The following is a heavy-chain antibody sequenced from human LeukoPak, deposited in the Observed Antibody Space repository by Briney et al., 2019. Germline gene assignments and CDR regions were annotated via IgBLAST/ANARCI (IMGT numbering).Heavy chain of an antibody. CDR3: ARISSLAVAGIN. CDR1: GFTFSSYE. V-gene: IGHV3-48*03. CDR2: ISSSGSTI. Sequence: GGSLGLSCAASGFTFSSYEMNWVRQAPGKGLEWGSYISSSGSTIYYADSVKGRFTISRDNAKNSLYLQMNSLRAEDTAVYYCARISSLAVAGINWGQGTLVTVSS. D-gene: IGHD6-19*01. J-gene: IGHJ4*02.